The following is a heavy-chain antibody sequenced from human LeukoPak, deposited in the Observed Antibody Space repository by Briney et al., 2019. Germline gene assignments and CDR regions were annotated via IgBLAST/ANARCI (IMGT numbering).Heavy chain of an antibody. J-gene: IGHJ5*02. CDR1: GYSFNNYW. Sequence: GESLKISCKGSGYSFNNYWIGWVRQMPGKGLEWMGIIYPEISETRYSPSFQGQVTISADESISTAYLQWSSLKTSDTAIYYCATYHSGTSGDWFDPWGQGTLVTVSS. D-gene: IGHD1-26*01. V-gene: IGHV5-51*01. CDR2: IYPEISET. CDR3: ATYHSGTSGDWFDP.